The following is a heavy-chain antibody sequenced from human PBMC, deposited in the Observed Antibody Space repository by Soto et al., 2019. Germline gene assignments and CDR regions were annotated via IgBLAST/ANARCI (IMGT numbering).Heavy chain of an antibody. J-gene: IGHJ6*02. V-gene: IGHV3-23*01. D-gene: IGHD2-2*01. CDR3: AKDRNIPASGFGLDV. CDR2: ISGSGGTT. CDR1: GFTFSRHA. Sequence: EVRLLESGGGLGHPGGSLRLSCAASGFTFSRHAVNWVRQAPGKGLEWVSAISGSGGTTYYAGSVKGRFTISRDNSKNTLYLHMTSLRAEYTAVYYCAKDRNIPASGFGLDVWGQGTTVTVSS.